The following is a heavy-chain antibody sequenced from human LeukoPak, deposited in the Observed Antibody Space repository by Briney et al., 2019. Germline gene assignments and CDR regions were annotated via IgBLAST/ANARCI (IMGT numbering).Heavy chain of an antibody. D-gene: IGHD4-11*01. CDR1: GYTFTGYY. Sequence: GASVKVSCKASGYTFTGYYMHWVRQAPGQGLEWMGWINPNSGGTNYAQKFQGRVTMTRDTSISTAYMELSRLRSDDTAVYYCASSGRYYSTGDPRVDYWGQGTLVTVSS. V-gene: IGHV1-2*02. J-gene: IGHJ4*02. CDR2: INPNSGGT. CDR3: ASSGRYYSTGDPRVDY.